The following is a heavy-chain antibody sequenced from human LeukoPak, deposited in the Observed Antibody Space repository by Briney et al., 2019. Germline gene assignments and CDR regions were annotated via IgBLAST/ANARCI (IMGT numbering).Heavy chain of an antibody. CDR2: ISAYNGNT. Sequence: ASVKVSCTASGYTFTSYGISWVRQAPGQGLEWMGWISAYNGNTNYAQGLQGRVTMTTDTSTSTAYMELRSLRSDDTAVYYCARDYATAAGTAFDIWGQGTVVTVSS. CDR3: ARDYATAAGTAFDI. J-gene: IGHJ3*02. CDR1: GYTFTSYG. D-gene: IGHD6-13*01. V-gene: IGHV1-18*01.